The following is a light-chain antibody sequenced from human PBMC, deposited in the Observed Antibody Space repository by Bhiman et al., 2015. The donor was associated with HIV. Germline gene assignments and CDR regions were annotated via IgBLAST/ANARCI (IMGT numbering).Light chain of an antibody. Sequence: QSALTQPASVSGSPGQSITISCTGSSRDVGGYNYVSWYQQHPGKAPKVMIYDVSNRPSGVSNRFSGSKSGNTASLTISGLQAEDEADYYCSSYTTSSYVVFGGGTKLTVL. V-gene: IGLV2-14*03. CDR1: SRDVGGYNY. J-gene: IGLJ2*01. CDR3: SSYTTSSYVV. CDR2: DVS.